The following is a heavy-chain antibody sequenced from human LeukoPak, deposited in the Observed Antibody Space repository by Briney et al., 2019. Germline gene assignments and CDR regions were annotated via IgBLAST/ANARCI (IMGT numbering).Heavy chain of an antibody. D-gene: IGHD2/OR15-2a*01. CDR1: GFTFSSYA. Sequence: GGSLRLSCAASGFTFSSYAMSWVRQAPGKGLEWVSTITTSGGSTYYADSVKGRFTISRDNSKNTLYLQMNSLKTEDTAVYYCAKVESPSHYFYYWGQGTLVAVSS. V-gene: IGHV3-23*01. J-gene: IGHJ4*02. CDR2: ITTSGGST. CDR3: AKVESPSHYFYY.